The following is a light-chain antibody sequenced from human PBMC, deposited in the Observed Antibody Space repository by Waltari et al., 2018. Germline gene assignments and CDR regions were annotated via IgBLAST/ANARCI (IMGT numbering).Light chain of an antibody. V-gene: IGKV3-15*01. CDR3: QQYNLWPPYT. CDR2: GAS. Sequence: IVMTQSPATLSVSSGERATLSCRARKSVSSNLAWYQQKPGQAPRLLIYGASTTATGIPATFSGSGSGTEFTLTISSLQSADFAVYYCQQYNLWPPYTFGQGTKLEIK. J-gene: IGKJ2*01. CDR1: KSVSSN.